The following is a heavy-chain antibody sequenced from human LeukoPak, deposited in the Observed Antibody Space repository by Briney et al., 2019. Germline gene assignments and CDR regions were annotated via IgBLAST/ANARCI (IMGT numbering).Heavy chain of an antibody. CDR1: GYTFTNND. CDR3: ARHFGTGDNFDY. D-gene: IGHD1-1*01. V-gene: IGHV1-8*01. Sequence: ASVKVSCKASGYTFTNNDIHWVRQATGQGLEWMGWMHPNSDDTGYAQKFQGRVTMTRNTYISTAYMELSSLRLEDTAVYYCARHFGTGDNFDYWGQGTLLIVSS. CDR2: MHPNSDDT. J-gene: IGHJ4*02.